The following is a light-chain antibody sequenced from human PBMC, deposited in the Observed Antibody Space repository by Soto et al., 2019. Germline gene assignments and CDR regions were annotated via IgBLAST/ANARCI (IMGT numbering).Light chain of an antibody. Sequence: EIVMTQSPGTLSLSAGDRATLSCRASQSVSSSSFAWYQQKPGQAHRLLIFGTSARATGIPDRFRGSGSGTEFTLTSARLEPEDFAVYYCQQYGNSRFTFGRGTKLEIK. V-gene: IGKV3-20*01. CDR3: QQYGNSRFT. CDR2: GTS. CDR1: QSVSSSS. J-gene: IGKJ2*01.